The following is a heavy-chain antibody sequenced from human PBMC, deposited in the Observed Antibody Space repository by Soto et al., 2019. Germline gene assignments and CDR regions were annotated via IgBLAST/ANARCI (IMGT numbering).Heavy chain of an antibody. V-gene: IGHV4-31*03. CDR1: GGSINSTNYY. D-gene: IGHD3-10*01. J-gene: IGHJ4*02. CDR2: NQYSGNP. CDR3: ATGDLPAGELFFAS. Sequence: QVQLQGSGRVLVKPSQNLSLTCTVSGGSINSTNYYCNWIRQHPGKGLEWIGYNQYSGNPFYNPSLKSRVTISVDTSKNQFSLQLSSMTAADTAVYFCATGDLPAGELFFASWGQGTLVTVSS.